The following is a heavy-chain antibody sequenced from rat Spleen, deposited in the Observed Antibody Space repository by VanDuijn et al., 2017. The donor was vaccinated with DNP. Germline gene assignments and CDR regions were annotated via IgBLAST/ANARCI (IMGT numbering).Heavy chain of an antibody. CDR1: EFSYTSYT. J-gene: IGHJ2*01. CDR2: MSNGGST. V-gene: IGHV2-6*01. Sequence: QVQVKESGPGLVQPSQTLSLTCTVSEFSYTSYTVTWVRQPPGKGLEWIAAMSNGGSTYYNSTLKSRLSIRWDTSKTQLFLKMNSLQTEDTAMYFCVFGIGYWGQGVMVTVSS. D-gene: IGHD1-11*01. CDR3: VFGIGY.